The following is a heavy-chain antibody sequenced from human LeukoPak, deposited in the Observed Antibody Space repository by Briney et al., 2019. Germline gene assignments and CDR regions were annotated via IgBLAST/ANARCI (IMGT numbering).Heavy chain of an antibody. D-gene: IGHD2-2*01. CDR2: INPNSGGT. CDR3: ARDQVVVPAATAFDY. CDR1: GYTFTGYY. Sequence: ASVKVSCKASGYTFTGYYMHWVRQAPAQGLEWMGWINPNSGGTNYAQKFQGRVTMTRDTSISTAYMELSRLRPDDTAVYYCARDQVVVPAATAFDYWGQGTLVTVSS. V-gene: IGHV1-2*02. J-gene: IGHJ4*02.